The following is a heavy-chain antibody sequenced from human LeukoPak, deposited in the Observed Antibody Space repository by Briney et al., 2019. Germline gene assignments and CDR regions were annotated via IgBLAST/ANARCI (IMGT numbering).Heavy chain of an antibody. CDR1: GFTFSTYV. V-gene: IGHV3-23*01. J-gene: IGHJ4*02. Sequence: GESLRLSCAASGFTFSTYVMIXXRXXXXXXXXXXXXXXXXXXSTTYADSVKGRFTISRDNANSTLYLQMNSLRAEDTAVYYCAKSAGGFWEVLGLLFGPFDYWGQGILVTVSS. CDR3: AKSAGGFWEVLGLLFGPFDY. D-gene: IGHD3/OR15-3a*01. CDR2: XXXXXXST.